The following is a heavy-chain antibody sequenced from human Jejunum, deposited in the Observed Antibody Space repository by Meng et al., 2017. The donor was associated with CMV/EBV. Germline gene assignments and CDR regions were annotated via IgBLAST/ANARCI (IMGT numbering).Heavy chain of an antibody. CDR3: ARMMTMVRGVIKDDMDV. CDR2: IYYTGRT. Sequence: GSLIGHSWRWVRQSPGKGLAWIGHIYYTGRTNYNPSLKSRLTISVDTSKNQFSLKLSSVTAADTAVYYCARMMTMVRGVIKDDMDVWGQGTPVTVSS. D-gene: IGHD3-10*01. CDR1: GSLIGHS. J-gene: IGHJ6*02. V-gene: IGHV4-59*11.